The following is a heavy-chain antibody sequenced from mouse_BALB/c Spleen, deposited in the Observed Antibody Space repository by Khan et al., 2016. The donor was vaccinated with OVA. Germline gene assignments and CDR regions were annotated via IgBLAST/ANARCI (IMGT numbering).Heavy chain of an antibody. V-gene: IGHV2-6-4*01. J-gene: IGHJ1*01. D-gene: IGHD2-13*01. Sequence: QVQLKQSGPGLVAPSQSLSITCTVSGFSLSRYSVHWVRQPPGKGLEWLGIMWIGGSTDYNSALKSKLSISKDNSKSQVIVKMNSLQTDATAMYYCARNSDGGSYWYFDVWGAGTTVTVSS. CDR3: ARNSDGGSYWYFDV. CDR2: MWIGGST. CDR1: GFSLSRYS.